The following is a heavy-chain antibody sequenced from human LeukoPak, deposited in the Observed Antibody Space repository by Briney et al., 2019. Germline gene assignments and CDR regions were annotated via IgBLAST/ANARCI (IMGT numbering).Heavy chain of an antibody. J-gene: IGHJ4*02. CDR3: ARGTGQWLVFDY. Sequence: PSETLSLTCTVSGGSISSYYWSWIRQPPGKGLEWIGYIYYSGSTNYNPSLKSRVTISVDTSKNQFSLKLSSVTAADTAVYHCARGTGQWLVFDYWGQGTLVTVSS. CDR2: IYYSGST. CDR1: GGSISSYY. V-gene: IGHV4-59*01. D-gene: IGHD6-19*01.